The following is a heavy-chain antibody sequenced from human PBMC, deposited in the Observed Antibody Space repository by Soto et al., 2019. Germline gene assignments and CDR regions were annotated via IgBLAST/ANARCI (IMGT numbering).Heavy chain of an antibody. CDR1: GFTFGDYA. CDR3: TRGPDMVRGVITYYYGMDV. D-gene: IGHD3-10*01. CDR2: IRSKACGGTT. V-gene: IGHV3-49*04. J-gene: IGHJ6*02. Sequence: GGSLRLSCTASGFTFGDYAMSWVRQAPGEGLEWVGFIRSKACGGTTEYAASVKGRFTISRDDSKSIAYLQMNSLKTEDTAVYYCTRGPDMVRGVITYYYGMDVWGQGTTVTVSS.